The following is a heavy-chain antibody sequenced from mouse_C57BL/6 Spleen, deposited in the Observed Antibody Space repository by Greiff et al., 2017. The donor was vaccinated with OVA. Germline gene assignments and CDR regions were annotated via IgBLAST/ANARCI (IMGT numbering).Heavy chain of an antibody. Sequence: QVQLKESGAELVRPGTSVKVSCKASGYAFTNYLIEWVKQRPGQGLEWIGVINPGSGGTNYNEKFKGKATLTADKSSSTAYMQLSSLTSEDSAVYFCARSNYYGSSRGYFDVWGTGTTVTVSS. V-gene: IGHV1-54*01. J-gene: IGHJ1*03. CDR3: ARSNYYGSSRGYFDV. CDR1: GYAFTNYL. D-gene: IGHD1-1*01. CDR2: INPGSGGT.